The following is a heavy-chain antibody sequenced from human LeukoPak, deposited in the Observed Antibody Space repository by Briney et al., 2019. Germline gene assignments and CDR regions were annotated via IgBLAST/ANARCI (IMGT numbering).Heavy chain of an antibody. D-gene: IGHD3-10*01. CDR1: GYTFTSYG. Sequence: ASVKVSCTASGYTFTSYGISWVRQAPGQGLEWMGWISAYNGNTNYAQKLQGRVTMTTDTSTSTAYMELRSLRSDDTAVYYCARGRLHYYGSGSYYNWFDPWGQGTLVTVSS. V-gene: IGHV1-18*01. CDR2: ISAYNGNT. J-gene: IGHJ5*02. CDR3: ARGRLHYYGSGSYYNWFDP.